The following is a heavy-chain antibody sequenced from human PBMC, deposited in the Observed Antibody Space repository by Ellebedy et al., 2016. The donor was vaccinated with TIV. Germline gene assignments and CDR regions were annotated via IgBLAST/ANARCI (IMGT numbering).Heavy chain of an antibody. CDR1: GGTFSSYA. V-gene: IGHV1-69*05. D-gene: IGHD1-26*01. J-gene: IGHJ4*02. CDR3: ARDLLGVGATYFGY. CDR2: IIPIFGTA. Sequence: SVKVSCXASGGTFSSYAISWVRQAPGQGLEWMGGIIPIFGTANYAQKFQGRVSMARDTSTSTFYMELSTLRSEDTAVYYCARDLLGVGATYFGYWGQGTLVTVSS.